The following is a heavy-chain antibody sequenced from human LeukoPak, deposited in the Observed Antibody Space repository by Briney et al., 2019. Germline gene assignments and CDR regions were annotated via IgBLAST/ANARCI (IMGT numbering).Heavy chain of an antibody. D-gene: IGHD5-24*01. V-gene: IGHV1-69*04. CDR2: IIPILGIA. J-gene: IGHJ3*02. CDR1: GGTFSSYA. CDR3: ASEMATIVAFDI. Sequence: SVKVSCKASGGTFSSYAISWVRRAPGQGLEWMGRIIPILGIANYAQKFQGRVTITADKSTSTAYMELSSLRSEDTAVYYCASEMATIVAFDIWGQGTMVTVSS.